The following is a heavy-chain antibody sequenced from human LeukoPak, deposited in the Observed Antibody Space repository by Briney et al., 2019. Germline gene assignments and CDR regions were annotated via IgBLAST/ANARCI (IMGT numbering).Heavy chain of an antibody. J-gene: IGHJ4*02. V-gene: IGHV3-66*01. D-gene: IGHD6-13*01. Sequence: GGSLRLSCAASGFSVSSNHMSWVRQAPGKGLEWVSVIYSGGNTHYADSVKGRFTISRDNSKNTLYLQMNSLRDEDTAVYYCARGIAAAGIVGVFDYWGQGTLVTVSS. CDR3: ARGIAAAGIVGVFDY. CDR2: IYSGGNT. CDR1: GFSVSSNH.